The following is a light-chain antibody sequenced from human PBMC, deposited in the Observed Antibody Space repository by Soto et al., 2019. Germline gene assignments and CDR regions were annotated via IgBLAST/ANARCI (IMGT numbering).Light chain of an antibody. CDR1: SSDVGGYNY. J-gene: IGLJ1*01. V-gene: IGLV2-14*01. Sequence: QSALTQPASVSGSPGQSITISCTGTSSDVGGYNYVSWYQQHPGKAPKFMIFEVSNRPSGVSNRFSGSKSGNTASLTISGLQAEDEADYYCSSYTSNFTLVFGTGTKLTVL. CDR2: EVS. CDR3: SSYTSNFTLV.